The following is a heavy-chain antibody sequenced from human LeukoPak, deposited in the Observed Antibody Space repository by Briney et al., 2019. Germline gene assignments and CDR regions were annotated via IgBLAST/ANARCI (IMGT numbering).Heavy chain of an antibody. CDR1: GFTFSSYE. CDR2: ISSSGSTI. V-gene: IGHV3-48*03. Sequence: GGSLRLSCAASGFTFSSYEMNWVRQAPGKGLEWVSYISSSGSTIYYADSEKGRFTISRDNAKNSLYLQMNSLRAEDTAVYYCASARQAYDILTGYYSRDYWGQGTLVTVSS. J-gene: IGHJ4*02. D-gene: IGHD3-9*01. CDR3: ASARQAYDILTGYYSRDY.